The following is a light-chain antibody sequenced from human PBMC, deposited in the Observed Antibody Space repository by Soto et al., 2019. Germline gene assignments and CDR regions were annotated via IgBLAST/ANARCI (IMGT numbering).Light chain of an antibody. CDR2: DVT. Sequence: QSALTQPRSVSGSPGQSVTISCTGTSSDVGGYNYVSWYQHHPGKAPKLMIYDVTEWPSGVPDRFSGSKSGNTASLTISGLQAEDEADYYCCSYAGSDTYVFGTGTKLTVL. CDR1: SSDVGGYNY. V-gene: IGLV2-11*01. J-gene: IGLJ1*01. CDR3: CSYAGSDTYV.